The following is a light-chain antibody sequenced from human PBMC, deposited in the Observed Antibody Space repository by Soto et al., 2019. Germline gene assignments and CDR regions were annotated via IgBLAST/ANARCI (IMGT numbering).Light chain of an antibody. CDR3: RQYGSSPDLT. J-gene: IGKJ4*01. Sequence: EFVLTQSPGTLSLSPGERATLSCRASQSVSSSYLAWYQQKPGQAPRLLIYDASSRATGIPDRFSGSGSGTDFTLTISRVEPEDFAVYYCRQYGSSPDLTFGGGTKVDIK. CDR1: QSVSSSY. V-gene: IGKV3-20*01. CDR2: DAS.